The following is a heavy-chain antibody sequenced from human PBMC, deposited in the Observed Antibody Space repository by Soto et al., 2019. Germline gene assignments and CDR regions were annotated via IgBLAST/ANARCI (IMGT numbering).Heavy chain of an antibody. D-gene: IGHD1-26*01. J-gene: IGHJ6*02. V-gene: IGHV6-1*01. CDR3: AREERIVGATVYYYYGMDV. CDR2: TYYRSKWYN. CDR1: GDSVSSNSAA. Sequence: SQTLSLTCAISGDSVSSNSAAWNWIWQSPSRGLEWLGRTYYRSKWYNDYAVSVKSRITINPGTSKNQFSLQLNSVAPEDTAVYYCAREERIVGATVYYYYGMDVWGQGTTVTVSS.